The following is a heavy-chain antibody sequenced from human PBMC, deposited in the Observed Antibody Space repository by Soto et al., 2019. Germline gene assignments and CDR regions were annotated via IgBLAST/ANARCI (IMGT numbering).Heavy chain of an antibody. CDR1: GFTFSSYG. D-gene: IGHD4-17*01. CDR2: ISYDGSNK. Sequence: GGSLRLSCAASGFTFSSYGMHWVRQAPGKGLEWVAVISYDGSNKYYADSVKGRFTISRDNSKNTLYLQMNSLRAEDTAVYYCAKDSGPPLDYGDYVEVWYYYYMDVWGKGTTVTVSS. V-gene: IGHV3-30*18. J-gene: IGHJ6*03. CDR3: AKDSGPPLDYGDYVEVWYYYYMDV.